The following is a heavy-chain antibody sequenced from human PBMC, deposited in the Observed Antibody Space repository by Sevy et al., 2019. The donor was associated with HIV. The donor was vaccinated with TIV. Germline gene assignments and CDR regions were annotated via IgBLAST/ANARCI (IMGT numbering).Heavy chain of an antibody. V-gene: IGHV4-31*03. CDR2: IYYSGST. D-gene: IGHD3-10*01. Sequence: SETLSLTCTVSGGSISSGGYYWSWIRQHPGKGLEWIGYIYYSGSTYYNPSLKSRVTISVDTSKNQFSLKLGSVTAADTAVYYCARVLWFGELSHPEYYFDYWGQGTLVTVSS. J-gene: IGHJ4*02. CDR3: ARVLWFGELSHPEYYFDY. CDR1: GGSISSGGYY.